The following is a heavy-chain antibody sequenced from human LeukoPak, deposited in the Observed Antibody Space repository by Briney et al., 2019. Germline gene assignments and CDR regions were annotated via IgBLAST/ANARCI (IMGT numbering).Heavy chain of an antibody. Sequence: SETLSLTCTVSGGSIGSYYWSWIRQPPGKGLEWIGYIYYSGSTYYNPSLKSRVTISVDTSKNQFSLKLSSVTAADTAVYYCARQVIRYSSSWYWDYWGQGTLVTVSS. D-gene: IGHD6-13*01. CDR3: ARQVIRYSSSWYWDY. J-gene: IGHJ4*02. CDR2: IYYSGST. V-gene: IGHV4-59*04. CDR1: GGSIGSYY.